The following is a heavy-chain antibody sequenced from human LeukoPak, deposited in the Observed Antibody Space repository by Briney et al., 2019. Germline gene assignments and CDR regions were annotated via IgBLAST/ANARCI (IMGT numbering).Heavy chain of an antibody. Sequence: PGGSLRLPCAASGFTFSSYGMHWVRQAPGKGLEWVAVIWYGGSNKYYADSVKGRFTISRDNSKNTLYLQMNSLRAEDTAVYYCARGYGDRLDCFDLWGQGTLVTVSS. CDR1: GFTFSSYG. CDR2: IWYGGSNK. J-gene: IGHJ5*02. V-gene: IGHV3-33*01. CDR3: ARGYGDRLDCFDL. D-gene: IGHD4-17*01.